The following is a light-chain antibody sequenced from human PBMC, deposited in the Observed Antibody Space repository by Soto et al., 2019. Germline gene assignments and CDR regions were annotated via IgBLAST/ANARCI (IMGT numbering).Light chain of an antibody. V-gene: IGKV3-20*01. CDR2: GAS. CDR3: QQCGSSPLT. Sequence: EIVMTQSPGPLSLSPGERATLSCRASQSVSSSYLAWYQQKPGQAPRLLIYGASSRATGIPDRFGGSGSGTDFTLTISRLEPEDFAVYYCQQCGSSPLTFGGGTKVDIK. J-gene: IGKJ4*01. CDR1: QSVSSSY.